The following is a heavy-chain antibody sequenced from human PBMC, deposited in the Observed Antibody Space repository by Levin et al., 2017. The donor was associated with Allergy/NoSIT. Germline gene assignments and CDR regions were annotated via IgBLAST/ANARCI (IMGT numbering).Heavy chain of an antibody. CDR1: GFTFSSYS. Sequence: GESLKISCAASGFTFSSYSMNWVRQAPGKGLEWVSSISSSSSYIYYADSVKGRFTISRDNAKNSLYLQMNSLRAEDTAVYYCARGIAVAGIGYTFDIWGQGTMVTVSS. V-gene: IGHV3-21*01. J-gene: IGHJ3*02. D-gene: IGHD6-19*01. CDR3: ARGIAVAGIGYTFDI. CDR2: ISSSSSYI.